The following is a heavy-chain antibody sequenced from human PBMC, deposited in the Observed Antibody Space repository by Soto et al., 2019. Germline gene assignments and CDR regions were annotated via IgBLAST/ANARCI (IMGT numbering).Heavy chain of an antibody. J-gene: IGHJ4*02. CDR3: AKEIFAAAYAATSAFDL. D-gene: IGHD2-8*01. CDR2: VDGSGADT. CDR1: GFTFSSHA. V-gene: IGHV3-23*01. Sequence: GGSLRLSCAAAGFTFSSHAMGWLRQAPGTEPEWVAFVDGSGADTSYADSVKGRFTISRDNSENSLYLHMNSLRAEDSGRYFCAKEIFAAAYAATSAFDLWGQGTLVTVSS.